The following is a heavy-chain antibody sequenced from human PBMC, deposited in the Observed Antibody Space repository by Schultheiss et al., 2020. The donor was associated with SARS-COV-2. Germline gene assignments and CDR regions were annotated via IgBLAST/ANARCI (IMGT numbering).Heavy chain of an antibody. CDR2: ISYDGSNK. D-gene: IGHD3-16*02. J-gene: IGHJ5*02. CDR1: GFTFSSYA. CDR3: ARGTYYDYVWGSYRDNWFDP. V-gene: IGHV3-30*01. Sequence: GGSLRLSCAASGFTFSSYAMHWVRQAPGKGLEWVAVISYDGSNKYYADSVKGRFTISRDNSKNTLYLQMNRLRAEDTAVYYCARGTYYDYVWGSYRDNWFDPWGQGTLVTVSS.